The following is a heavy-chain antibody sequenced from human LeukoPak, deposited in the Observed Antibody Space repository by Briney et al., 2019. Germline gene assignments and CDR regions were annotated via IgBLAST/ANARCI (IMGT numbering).Heavy chain of an antibody. CDR2: FDPEDGET. D-gene: IGHD2-15*01. V-gene: IGHV1-24*01. Sequence: ASVKVSCKVSGYTLTELSMHWVRQAPGKGLEWMGGFDPEDGETIYAQKFQGRVTMTEDTSTDTAYMELSSLRSEDTAVYYCATDRGRYCGGGSCYFGSVFDYWGQGTLVTVSS. J-gene: IGHJ4*02. CDR1: GYTLTELS. CDR3: ATDRGRYCGGGSCYFGSVFDY.